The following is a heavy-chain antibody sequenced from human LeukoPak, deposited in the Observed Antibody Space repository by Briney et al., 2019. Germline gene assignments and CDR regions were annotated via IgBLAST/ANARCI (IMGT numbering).Heavy chain of an antibody. Sequence: ESAPTLVKPTQTLTLTCAVSGFSLSTSGVGVGWIRQPPGKALEWLAVIYWDDDKRYSPSLKGRLAITKDTSRNQVVLTMTNMDPVDTGTYYCAHRLGGSESYGMDVWGQGTTVTVSS. CDR2: IYWDDDK. CDR1: GFSLSTSGVG. D-gene: IGHD3-10*01. V-gene: IGHV2-5*02. CDR3: AHRLGGSESYGMDV. J-gene: IGHJ6*02.